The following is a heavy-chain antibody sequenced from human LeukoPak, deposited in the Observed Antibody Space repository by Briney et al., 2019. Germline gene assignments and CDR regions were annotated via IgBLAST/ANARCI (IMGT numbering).Heavy chain of an antibody. CDR2: FDPEDGET. V-gene: IGHV1-24*01. J-gene: IGHJ4*02. CDR3: ATGHSSGWYYFDY. D-gene: IGHD6-19*01. Sequence: ASVKVSCKVSGYTLTELSMHWVRQAPGKGLEWMGGFDPEDGETIYAQKFQGRVTMTEDTSTDTAYMELSSLRSEDTAVYYCATGHSSGWYYFDYWGQGTLATVSS. CDR1: GYTLTELS.